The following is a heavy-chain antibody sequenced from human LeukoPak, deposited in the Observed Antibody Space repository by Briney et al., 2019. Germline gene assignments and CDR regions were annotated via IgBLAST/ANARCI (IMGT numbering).Heavy chain of an antibody. V-gene: IGHV4-39*01. CDR1: RGSISSTNYY. Sequence: SETLSLTCSVSRGSISSTNYYWGWIRQPPGKGLEWIGNIYYSGTTYYNPSLPSLKSRVTISVDTSKNQFSLKLSSVTAADTAVYYCASQPLAAAPDYWGQGTLVTVSS. J-gene: IGHJ4*02. CDR3: ASQPLAAAPDY. CDR2: IYYSGTT. D-gene: IGHD6-13*01.